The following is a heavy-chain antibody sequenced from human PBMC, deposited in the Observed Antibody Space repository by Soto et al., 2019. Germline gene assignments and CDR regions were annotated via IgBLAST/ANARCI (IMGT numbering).Heavy chain of an antibody. CDR2: ISSSSSYI. CDR1: GFTFSSYS. J-gene: IGHJ6*02. Sequence: VGSLRLSCAASGFTFSSYSMNWVRQAPGKGLEWVSSISSSSSYIYYADSVKGRFTISRDNAKNSLYLQMNSLRAEDTAVYYCARDQEAGSFFPYYYGMDVWGQGTTVTVSS. D-gene: IGHD6-13*01. V-gene: IGHV3-21*01. CDR3: ARDQEAGSFFPYYYGMDV.